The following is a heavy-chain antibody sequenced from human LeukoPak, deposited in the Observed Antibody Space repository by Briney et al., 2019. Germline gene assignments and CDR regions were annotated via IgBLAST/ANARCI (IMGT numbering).Heavy chain of an antibody. V-gene: IGHV3-15*01. Sequence: SGGSLRLSCAASGFTFSNVWMSLVRQAPGKGLEWVGRIKSKTDGGTTDYAAPVKGRFTISRDDSKNTLNLQMNSLKTEDTAVYYCTPSIAVAGSLDYWGQGTLVTVSS. CDR3: TPSIAVAGSLDY. CDR1: GFTFSNVW. J-gene: IGHJ4*02. CDR2: IKSKTDGGTT. D-gene: IGHD6-19*01.